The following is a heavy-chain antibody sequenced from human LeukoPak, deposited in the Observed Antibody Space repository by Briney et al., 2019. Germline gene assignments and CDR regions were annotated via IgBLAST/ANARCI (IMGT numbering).Heavy chain of an antibody. D-gene: IGHD5-18*01. CDR3: ARVGFTYGHGHFDL. CDR2: TRNKANGYTT. V-gene: IGHV3-72*01. CDR1: GFTTSDYY. J-gene: IGHJ2*01. Sequence: GGSLRLSCAASGFTTSDYYMDWVRQAPGKGPEWVGRTRNKANGYTTEYAASVKGRFTISRDESKNSLDLQMNSLKTEDTAVYHCARVGFTYGHGHFDLWGRGTLVTVSS.